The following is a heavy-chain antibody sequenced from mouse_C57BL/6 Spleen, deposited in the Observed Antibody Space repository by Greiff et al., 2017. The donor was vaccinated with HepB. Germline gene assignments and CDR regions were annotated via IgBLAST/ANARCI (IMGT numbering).Heavy chain of an antibody. CDR2: IYPGNSDT. V-gene: IGHV1-5*01. D-gene: IGHD1-1*01. CDR3: TRSYYYGSSHWYFDV. Sequence: VQLQQSGTVLARPGASVKMSCKTSGYTFTSYWMHWVKQRPGQGLAWIGAIYPGNSDTSYNQKFKGKSKLTAVTSASTAYMALSSLTNEDSAVYYCTRSYYYGSSHWYFDVWGTGTTVTVSS. CDR1: GYTFTSYW. J-gene: IGHJ1*03.